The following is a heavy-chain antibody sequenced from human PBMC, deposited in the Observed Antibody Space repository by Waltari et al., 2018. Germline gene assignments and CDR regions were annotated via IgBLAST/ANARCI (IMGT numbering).Heavy chain of an antibody. CDR1: GFTFSSYC. Sequence: EVQLVESGGGLVQPGWSLRLSCAASGFTFSSYCMHWVRQAQGKGLVWVSRINSDGSSTSYADSVKGRFTISRDNAKNTLYLQMNSLRAEDTAVYYCARDPGGSSWFHYFDYWGQGTLVTVSS. J-gene: IGHJ4*02. CDR3: ARDPGGSSWFHYFDY. CDR2: INSDGSST. V-gene: IGHV3-74*01. D-gene: IGHD6-13*01.